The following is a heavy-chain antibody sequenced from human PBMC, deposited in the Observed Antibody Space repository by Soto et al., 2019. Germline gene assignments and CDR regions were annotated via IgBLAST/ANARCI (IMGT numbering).Heavy chain of an antibody. V-gene: IGHV3-23*01. D-gene: IGHD3-3*01. CDR1: GFTFSNYA. CDR2: IGGGGGTT. CDR3: AKDTPLIMVFGAILEGHGFDP. Sequence: EVQLLESGGGWVQPGGSLRLSCAASGFTFSNYAMSWVRQAPGKGPEWVSSIGGGGGTTFYADAVKGRFTISRDNPKNTLYLQMNSLTAEDTAVYSCAKDTPLIMVFGAILEGHGFDPWGQGTLVTVSS. J-gene: IGHJ5*02.